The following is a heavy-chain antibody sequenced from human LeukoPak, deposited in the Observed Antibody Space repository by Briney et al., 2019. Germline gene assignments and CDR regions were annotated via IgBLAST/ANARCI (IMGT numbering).Heavy chain of an antibody. J-gene: IGHJ4*02. CDR3: ARDHYDFWSGYLSGFDY. Sequence: PGGSLRLSCAASGFTFDDYAMHWVRQAPGKGLEWVANIKQDGSEKYYVDSVKGRFTISRDNAKNSLYLQMNSLRAEDTAVYYCARDHYDFWSGYLSGFDYWGQGTLVTVSS. CDR2: IKQDGSEK. CDR1: GFTFDDYA. V-gene: IGHV3-7*01. D-gene: IGHD3-3*01.